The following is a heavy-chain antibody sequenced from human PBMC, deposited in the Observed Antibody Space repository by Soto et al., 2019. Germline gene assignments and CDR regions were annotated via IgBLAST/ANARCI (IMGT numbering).Heavy chain of an antibody. D-gene: IGHD6-13*01. CDR1: GGSFSGYY. J-gene: IGHJ5*02. CDR2: INHSGST. V-gene: IGHV4-34*01. CDR3: ARGLPKYYSSSWSPYHNWFDP. Sequence: SETLSLTCAVYGGSFSGYYWSWIRQPPGKGLEWIGEINHSGSTNYNPSLKSRVTISVDTSKNQFSLKLSSVTAADTAVYYCARGLPKYYSSSWSPYHNWFDPWGQGTLVTVSS.